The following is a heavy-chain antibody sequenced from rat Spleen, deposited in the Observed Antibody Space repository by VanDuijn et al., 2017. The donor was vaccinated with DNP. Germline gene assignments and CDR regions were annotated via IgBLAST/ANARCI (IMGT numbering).Heavy chain of an antibody. J-gene: IGHJ2*01. CDR3: ASWAPIAPISAANY. CDR2: IGSPAYAP. CDR1: GFTFSDYY. Sequence: EVQLVESGGDLVQPGRSLKLFCAASGFTFSDYYMAWFRQAPAKGLEWVAYIGSPAYAPYYTDSVKGRFAISRDNAKSTLYLQMNSLRSEDMATYYCASWAPIAPISAANYWGQGVMVTVSS. D-gene: IGHD1-2*01. V-gene: IGHV5-25*01.